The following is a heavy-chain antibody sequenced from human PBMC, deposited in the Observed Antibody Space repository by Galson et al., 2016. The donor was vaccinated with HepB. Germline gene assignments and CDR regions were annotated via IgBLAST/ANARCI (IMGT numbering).Heavy chain of an antibody. CDR1: GYTFTSYD. CDR3: ARGPLAPYSRSLDH. CDR2: MNTNSGITGYAQSGIT. Sequence: SVKVSCKAAGYTFTSYDINWVRQATGQGLEWMGWMNTNSGITGYAQSGITGYAQKFQGRVTMTRDNSINTAYLELSSLRYEDTDVYYCARGPLAPYSRSLDHWGQGTLVTVSS. J-gene: IGHJ4*02. D-gene: IGHD1-26*01. V-gene: IGHV1-8*01.